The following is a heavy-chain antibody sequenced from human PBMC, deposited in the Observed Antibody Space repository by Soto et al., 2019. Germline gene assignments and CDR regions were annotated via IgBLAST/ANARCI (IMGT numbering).Heavy chain of an antibody. D-gene: IGHD4-17*01. CDR3: AKADSNYGGNSGGGLIDY. J-gene: IGHJ4*02. CDR1: GFTFSSYG. CDR2: ISYDGSNK. Sequence: GESLKISCAASGFTFSSYGMHWVRQAPGKGLEWVAVISYDGSNKYYADSVKGRFTISRDNSKNTLYLQMNSLRAEDTAVYYCAKADSNYGGNSGGGLIDYWGQGTLVTVSS. V-gene: IGHV3-30*18.